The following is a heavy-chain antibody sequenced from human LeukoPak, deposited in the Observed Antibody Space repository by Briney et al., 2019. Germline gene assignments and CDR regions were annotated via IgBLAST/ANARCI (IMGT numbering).Heavy chain of an antibody. CDR3: ARDSYSSGWYGY. Sequence: SETLSLTCTVSGGSISSYYWSCIRQPPGKGLEWIGYIYYSGSTNYNPSLKSRVTISVDTSKNQFSLKLSSVTAADTAVYYCARDSYSSGWYGYWGQGTLVTVSS. D-gene: IGHD6-19*01. J-gene: IGHJ4*02. CDR2: IYYSGST. CDR1: GGSISSYY. V-gene: IGHV4-59*01.